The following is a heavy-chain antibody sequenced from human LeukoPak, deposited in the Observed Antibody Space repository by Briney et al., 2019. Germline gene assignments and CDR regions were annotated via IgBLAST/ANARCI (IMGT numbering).Heavy chain of an antibody. CDR2: ITSSGTYT. V-gene: IGHV3-11*03. J-gene: IGHJ4*02. Sequence: AGGSLRLSCAASGFTFSDYYMSWIRQAPGKAMEWVSSITSSGTYTFYADSVKGRFTVSRDNAKNSLYLQMNSLRAEDTAVYYCAKRIGIYAAVDSWGQGTLVPVSS. CDR3: AKRIGIYAAVDS. D-gene: IGHD1-26*01. CDR1: GFTFSDYY.